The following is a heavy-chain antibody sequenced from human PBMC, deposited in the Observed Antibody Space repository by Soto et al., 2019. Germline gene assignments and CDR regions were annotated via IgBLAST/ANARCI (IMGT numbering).Heavy chain of an antibody. J-gene: IGHJ6*02. Sequence: GGSLRLSCAASGFTFSSYDMHWVRQATGKGLEWVSAIGTAGDTYYPGSVKGRFTISRENAKNSLYLQMNSLRAEDTAVYYCARDKSTSLDYYGMDVWGQGTTVTV. CDR3: ARDKSTSLDYYGMDV. CDR2: IGTAGDT. D-gene: IGHD2-2*01. V-gene: IGHV3-13*01. CDR1: GFTFSSYD.